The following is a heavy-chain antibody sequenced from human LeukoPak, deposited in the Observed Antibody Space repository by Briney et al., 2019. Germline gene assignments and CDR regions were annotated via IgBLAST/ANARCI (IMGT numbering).Heavy chain of an antibody. CDR1: GFSFKHYA. V-gene: IGHV3-23*01. CDR3: ASERNDDFWSGFFSFDN. Sequence: PGGSLRLSCVGSGFSFKHYAFNWVRQAPGKGLEWVSALSGDGGTTYYTNSVRGRLTVSRDNFKNTVYLQMNSLRAEDTGMYYCASERNDDFWSGFFSFDNWSQGTLVTVSS. D-gene: IGHD3-3*01. J-gene: IGHJ4*02. CDR2: LSGDGGTT.